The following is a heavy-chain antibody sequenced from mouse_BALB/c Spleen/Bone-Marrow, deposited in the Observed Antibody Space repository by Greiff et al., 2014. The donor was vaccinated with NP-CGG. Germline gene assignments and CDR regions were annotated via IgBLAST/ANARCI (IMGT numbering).Heavy chain of an antibody. CDR3: AGGWLPSYAMDY. D-gene: IGHD2-2*01. V-gene: IGHV14-3*02. J-gene: IGHJ4*01. Sequence: VQLQQPGAELVKPGASVKLSCTASGFNIKDTYMHWVKQRPEQGLEWTGRIDPANGSTKYDPKFKGKATITADASSNTAYLQLSSLPSEDTAVDYCAGGWLPSYAMDYWGQGTSVTVSS. CDR1: GFNIKDTY. CDR2: IDPANGST.